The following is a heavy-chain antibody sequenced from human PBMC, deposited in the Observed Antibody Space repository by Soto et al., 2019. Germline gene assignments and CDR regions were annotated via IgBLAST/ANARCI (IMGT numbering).Heavy chain of an antibody. D-gene: IGHD6-19*01. CDR1: GGTFSGYA. Sequence: SVTVFAKASGGTFSGYATSWVRQAPGQGHRWWVWISLILGTANYAQKFHGRVRINADDSRSSSYMLRSRLGSEDTAVYYCARESIPGYSRGWYHYFDYWGQVTLVTVSS. CDR2: ISLILGTA. V-gene: IGHV1-69*13. J-gene: IGHJ4*02. CDR3: ARESIPGYSRGWYHYFDY.